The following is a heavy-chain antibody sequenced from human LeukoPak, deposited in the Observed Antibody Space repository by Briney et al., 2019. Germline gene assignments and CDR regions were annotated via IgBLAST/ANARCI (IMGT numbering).Heavy chain of an antibody. Sequence: SETLSLTCAVYGGSFSGYYWSWIRQPPGKGLEWIGEINHSGSTNYNPSLKSRVTISVDTFKNQFSLKLSSVTAADTAVYYCARRGQWLVPDYWGQGTLVTVSS. J-gene: IGHJ4*02. CDR1: GGSFSGYY. V-gene: IGHV4-34*01. CDR3: ARRGQWLVPDY. CDR2: INHSGST. D-gene: IGHD6-19*01.